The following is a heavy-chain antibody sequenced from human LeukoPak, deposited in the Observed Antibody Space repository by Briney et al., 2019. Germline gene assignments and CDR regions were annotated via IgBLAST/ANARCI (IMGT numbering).Heavy chain of an antibody. V-gene: IGHV4-59*01. Sequence: SETLSLTCAVYGGSFSGYYWSWIRQPPGKGLEWIGYIYYSGSTNYNPSLKSRVTISVDTSKNQFSLKLSSVTAADTAVYYCASSPSGDILTGYYPYPDYYYYMDVWGKGTTVTVSS. CDR3: ASSPSGDILTGYYPYPDYYYYMDV. D-gene: IGHD3-9*01. CDR2: IYYSGST. CDR1: GGSFSGYY. J-gene: IGHJ6*03.